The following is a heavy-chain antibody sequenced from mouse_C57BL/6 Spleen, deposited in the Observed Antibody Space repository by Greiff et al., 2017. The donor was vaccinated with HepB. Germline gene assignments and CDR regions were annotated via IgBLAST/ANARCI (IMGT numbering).Heavy chain of an antibody. Sequence: EVKVVESGEGLVKPGGSLKLSCAASGFTFSSYAMSWVRQTPEKRLEWVAYISSGGDYIYYADTVKGRFTISRDNARNTLYLQMSSLKSEDTAMYYCTRDRYYGSSLYGMDYWGQGTSVTVSS. CDR3: TRDRYYGSSLYGMDY. CDR1: GFTFSSYA. J-gene: IGHJ4*01. D-gene: IGHD1-1*01. V-gene: IGHV5-9-1*02. CDR2: ISSGGDYI.